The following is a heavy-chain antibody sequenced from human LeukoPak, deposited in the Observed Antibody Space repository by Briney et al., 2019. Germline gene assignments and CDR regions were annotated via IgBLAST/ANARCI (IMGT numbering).Heavy chain of an antibody. CDR2: ISSSGSTI. D-gene: IGHD3-10*01. CDR3: ARAPRLLWFGASYYFDY. Sequence: GGSLRLSCAASGFTFSSYSMNWVRQAPGKGLEWVSSISSSGSTIYYADSVKGRFTISRDNAKNSLYLQMNSLRAEDTAVYYCARAPRLLWFGASYYFDYWGQGTLVTVSS. J-gene: IGHJ4*02. V-gene: IGHV3-48*04. CDR1: GFTFSSYS.